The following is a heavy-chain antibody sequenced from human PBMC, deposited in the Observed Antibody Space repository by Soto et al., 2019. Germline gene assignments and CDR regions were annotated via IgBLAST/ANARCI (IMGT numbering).Heavy chain of an antibody. CDR3: ASPFSAWLADYYYYGMDV. D-gene: IGHD6-19*01. J-gene: IGHJ6*02. V-gene: IGHV3-21*01. Sequence: EVQLVESGGGLVKPGGSLRLSCAASGFTFSSYSMNWVRQAPGKGLEWVSSISSSSSYIYYADSVKGRFTISRDNAKNSLYLQMNSLRAEDTAVYYCASPFSAWLADYYYYGMDVWGQGTTVTVSS. CDR2: ISSSSSYI. CDR1: GFTFSSYS.